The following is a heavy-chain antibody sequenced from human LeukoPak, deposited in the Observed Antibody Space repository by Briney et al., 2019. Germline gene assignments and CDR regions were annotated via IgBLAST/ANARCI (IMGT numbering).Heavy chain of an antibody. CDR1: GGSIGRYY. Sequence: PSETLSLTCTVSGGSIGRYYWSWIRQPPGKGLEWIGYVFYNGSTNYNPSLKSRVTTSVDMSKNQFSLKLTSVTAVDTAVYYCARGGGSFDYWGQGTLVTVSS. J-gene: IGHJ4*02. D-gene: IGHD3-16*01. CDR3: ARGGGSFDY. V-gene: IGHV4-59*01. CDR2: VFYNGST.